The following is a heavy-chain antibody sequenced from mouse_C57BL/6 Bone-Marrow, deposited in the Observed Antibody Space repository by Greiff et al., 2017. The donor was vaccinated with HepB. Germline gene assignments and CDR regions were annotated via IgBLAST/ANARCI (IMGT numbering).Heavy chain of an antibody. J-gene: IGHJ3*01. CDR1: GFTFSSYG. CDR2: ISSGGSYT. CDR3: ARQAAVGYYAWFAY. Sequence: EVQRVESGGDLVKPGGSLKLSCAASGFTFSSYGMSWVRQTPDKRLEWVATISSGGSYTYYPDSVKGRFTISRDNAKNTLYLQMSSLKSEDTAMYYCARQAAVGYYAWFAYWGQGTLVTVSA. V-gene: IGHV5-6*01. D-gene: IGHD2-3*01.